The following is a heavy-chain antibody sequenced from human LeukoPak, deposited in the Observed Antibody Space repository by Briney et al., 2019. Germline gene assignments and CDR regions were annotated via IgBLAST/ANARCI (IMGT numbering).Heavy chain of an antibody. V-gene: IGHV4-34*01. D-gene: IGHD1-26*01. CDR2: INHSGST. J-gene: IGHJ4*02. Sequence: KPSETLSLTCAVYGGSFSGYYCRWIRQPPGKGLEWIGEINHSGSTNYNPSLKSRVTMSVDTSKNQFSLQLSSVTAADTAVYYCARGQSIVGATGDYWGQGTLVTVSS. CDR1: GGSFSGYY. CDR3: ARGQSIVGATGDY.